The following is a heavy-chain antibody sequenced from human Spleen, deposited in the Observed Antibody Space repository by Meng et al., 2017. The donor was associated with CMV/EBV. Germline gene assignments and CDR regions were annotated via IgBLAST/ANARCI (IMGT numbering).Heavy chain of an antibody. V-gene: IGHV3-30-3*01. CDR2: LSSDGSNE. J-gene: IGHJ4*02. CDR1: GISFSNFA. Sequence: GESLKISCAASGISFSNFAMHWVRQAPGKGLEWVAVLSSDGSNEQYIESVKGRFTISRDNSKNTLYLQMNSLRPEDSAVYYCVRDYEDGLFGVVRLDLWGQGALVTVSS. CDR3: VRDYEDGLFGVVRLDL. D-gene: IGHD3-3*01.